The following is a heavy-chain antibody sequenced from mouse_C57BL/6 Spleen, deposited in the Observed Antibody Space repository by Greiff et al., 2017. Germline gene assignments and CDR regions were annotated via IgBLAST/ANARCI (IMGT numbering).Heavy chain of an antibody. Sequence: QVQLKQSGAELAKPGASVKLSCKASGYTFTSYWMHWVKQRPGQGLEWIGYINPSSGYTKYNQKFKDKATLTADKSSSTAYMQLSCLTYEDSAVYYCAKNWDWYFDVWGTGTTVTVSS. CDR3: AKNWDWYFDV. V-gene: IGHV1-7*01. CDR1: GYTFTSYW. CDR2: INPSSGYT. D-gene: IGHD4-1*01. J-gene: IGHJ1*03.